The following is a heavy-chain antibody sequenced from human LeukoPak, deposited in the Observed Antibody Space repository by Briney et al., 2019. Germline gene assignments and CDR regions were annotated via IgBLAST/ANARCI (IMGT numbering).Heavy chain of an antibody. CDR2: ISYDGTNE. V-gene: IGHV3-30-3*01. J-gene: IGHJ5*02. D-gene: IGHD3-3*01. CDR3: ARDRLPNYDFWSGYDFDP. CDR1: GFAFGSYA. Sequence: GGSLRLSCAASGFAFGSYAMHWVRQAPGKGLEWVAKISYDGTNEYYADSVKGRFTISRDNAKNSLYLQMNSLRAEDTAVYYCARDRLPNYDFWSGYDFDPWGQGTLVTVSS.